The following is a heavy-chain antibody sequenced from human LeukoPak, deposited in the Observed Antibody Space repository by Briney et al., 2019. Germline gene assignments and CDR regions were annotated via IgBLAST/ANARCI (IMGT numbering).Heavy chain of an antibody. Sequence: GGSLRLSCAASGFTFSSYGMHWVRQAPGKGLEWVAFIRYDGSNKYYADSVKGRFTISRDNSKNTLYLQMNSLRAEDTAVYYCAKDYYDSSGYLDYWGQGTLVTVSS. V-gene: IGHV3-30*02. CDR3: AKDYYDSSGYLDY. D-gene: IGHD3-22*01. CDR1: GFTFSSYG. CDR2: IRYDGSNK. J-gene: IGHJ4*02.